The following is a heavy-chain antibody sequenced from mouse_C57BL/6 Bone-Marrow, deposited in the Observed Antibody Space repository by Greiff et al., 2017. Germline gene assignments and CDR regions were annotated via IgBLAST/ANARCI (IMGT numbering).Heavy chain of an antibody. CDR3: ARDYYGSSFFAY. V-gene: IGHV3-6*01. J-gene: IGHJ3*01. CDR1: GYSITSGYY. CDR2: ISYDGSN. D-gene: IGHD1-1*01. Sequence: EVQLQQSGPGLVKPSPSLSLTCSVTGYSITSGYYWYWIRQFPGNKLEWMGYISYDGSNNYNPSLKNRISITRDTSKNQFFLKLNSVTTEDTATYYCARDYYGSSFFAYWGQGTLVTVSA.